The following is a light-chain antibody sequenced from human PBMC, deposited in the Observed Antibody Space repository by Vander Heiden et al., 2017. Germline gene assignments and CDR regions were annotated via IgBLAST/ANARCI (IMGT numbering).Light chain of an antibody. V-gene: IGKV4-1*01. CDR3: QQYYDSPLT. CDR2: WAS. CDR1: QSVLLSSNNKNY. Sequence: IVMTQSPDSLAVSLGERATINCKSSQSVLLSSNNKNYLAWYQQKPGQPPKLLIYWASTRQSGVPDRFSSSGSGTDFTLTISSLQAEDVAVYYCQQYYDSPLTFGGGTKVEIK. J-gene: IGKJ4*01.